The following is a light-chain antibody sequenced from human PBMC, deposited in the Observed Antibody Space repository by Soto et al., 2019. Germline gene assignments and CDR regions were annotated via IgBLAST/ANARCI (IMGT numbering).Light chain of an antibody. Sequence: QSALTQPPSASASPGQSVTISCTGTSGDVGGYNYVSWYQQHPGKAPKLMIYEVNKRPSGVPDRFSGSKSGNTASLTVSGLQAEDTADYYCISYAGGSKVFGGGTKLTVL. J-gene: IGLJ3*02. CDR1: SGDVGGYNY. V-gene: IGLV2-8*01. CDR3: ISYAGGSKV. CDR2: EVN.